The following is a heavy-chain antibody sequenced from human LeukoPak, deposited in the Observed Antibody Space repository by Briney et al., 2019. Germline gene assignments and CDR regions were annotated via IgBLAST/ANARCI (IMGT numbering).Heavy chain of an antibody. Sequence: PSETLSLTCTVSGGSISSGGYYWSWIRQHPGKGLEWIGYIYYSGSTYYNPSLKSRVTISVDTSKNQFSLKLSSVTAADTAVYYCARGAMGSGSYQDYYYYYGMDVWGQGTTVTVSS. CDR2: IYYSGST. D-gene: IGHD3-10*01. V-gene: IGHV4-31*03. CDR1: GGSISSGGYY. J-gene: IGHJ6*02. CDR3: ARGAMGSGSYQDYYYYYGMDV.